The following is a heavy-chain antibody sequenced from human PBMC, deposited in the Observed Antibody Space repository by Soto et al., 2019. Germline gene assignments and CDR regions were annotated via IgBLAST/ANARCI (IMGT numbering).Heavy chain of an antibody. V-gene: IGHV3-7*04. CDR3: ARDRYDILTGYYHNY. D-gene: IGHD3-9*01. CDR2: IKQDGSEK. CDR1: GFTFSSYW. Sequence: LRLSCAASGFTFSSYWMSWVRQAPGKGLEWVANIKQDGSEKYYVDSVKGRFTISRDNAKNSLYLQMNSLRAEDTAVYYCARDRYDILTGYYHNYWGQGTLVTVSS. J-gene: IGHJ4*02.